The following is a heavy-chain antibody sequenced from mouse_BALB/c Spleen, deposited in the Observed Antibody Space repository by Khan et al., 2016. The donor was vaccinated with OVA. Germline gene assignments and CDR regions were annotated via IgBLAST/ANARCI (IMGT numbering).Heavy chain of an antibody. CDR2: ISYSGVT. D-gene: IGHD1-1*01. Sequence: QLEESGPGLVKPSQSLSLTCTVTGYSITSGYAWNWIRQFPGNKLEWMGYISYSGVTSYTPSLKSRISITRDTSKNQFFLQLNSVTTEDTATDYCARWNYYGYYFDYWGQGTTLTVSS. CDR1: GYSITSGYA. CDR3: ARWNYYGYYFDY. V-gene: IGHV3-2*02. J-gene: IGHJ2*01.